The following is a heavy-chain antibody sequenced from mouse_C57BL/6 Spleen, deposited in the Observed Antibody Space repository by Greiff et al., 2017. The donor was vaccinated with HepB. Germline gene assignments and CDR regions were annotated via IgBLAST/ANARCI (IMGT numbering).Heavy chain of an antibody. CDR3: ARDGSEYFDV. D-gene: IGHD1-1*01. CDR1: GYTFTSYG. CDR2: IYPRSGNT. J-gene: IGHJ1*03. Sequence: VQLQESGAELARPGASVKLSCKASGYTFTSYGISWVKQRTGQGLEWIGEIYPRSGNTYYNEKFKGKATLTADKSSSTAYMELRSLTSEDSAVYFCARDGSEYFDVWGTGTTVTVSS. V-gene: IGHV1-81*01.